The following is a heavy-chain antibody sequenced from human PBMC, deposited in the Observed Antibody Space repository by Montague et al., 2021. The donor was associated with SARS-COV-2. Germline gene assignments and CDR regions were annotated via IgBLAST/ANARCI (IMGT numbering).Heavy chain of an antibody. CDR2: IKHDGSEK. Sequence: SLRLSCAASGFTFSDFWMNWVRQAPGEGPEWVADIKHDGSEKSYVDSVKGRFTISRDNAKNSLYLQMNSLRAEDTAVYYCARGSTGWYAIFGHYGMDVWGQGTTVTVSS. J-gene: IGHJ6*02. V-gene: IGHV3-7*01. D-gene: IGHD6-19*01. CDR3: ARGSTGWYAIFGHYGMDV. CDR1: GFTFSDFW.